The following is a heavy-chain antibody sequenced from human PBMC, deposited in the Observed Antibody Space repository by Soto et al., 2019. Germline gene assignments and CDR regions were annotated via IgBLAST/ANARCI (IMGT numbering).Heavy chain of an antibody. Sequence: EVQLVASGGGVVQPGGSLRLSCVASGFSFDMYSMNWVRQAPGKGLEWVSYISSNSVTIYDTDSGRGRFTISRDNARNSLYLQMNSLRDEDTAVYYCAREDILGTRSFDYWGQGTLVTVSS. CDR3: AREDILGTRSFDY. CDR2: ISSNSVTI. D-gene: IGHD1-26*01. CDR1: GFSFDMYS. V-gene: IGHV3-48*02. J-gene: IGHJ4*02.